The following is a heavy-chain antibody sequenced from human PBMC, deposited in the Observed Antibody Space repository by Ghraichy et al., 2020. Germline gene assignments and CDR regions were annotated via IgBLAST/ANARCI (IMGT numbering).Heavy chain of an antibody. V-gene: IGHV3-64*01. D-gene: IGHD5-24*01. Sequence: GGSLRLSCAASGFTFSSYAMHWVRQAPGKGLEYVSAISSNGGSTYYANSVKGRFTISRDNSKNTLCLQMGSLRAEDMAVYYCARERGNRDGYNYHAFDIWGQGTMVTVSS. CDR3: ARERGNRDGYNYHAFDI. J-gene: IGHJ3*02. CDR1: GFTFSSYA. CDR2: ISSNGGST.